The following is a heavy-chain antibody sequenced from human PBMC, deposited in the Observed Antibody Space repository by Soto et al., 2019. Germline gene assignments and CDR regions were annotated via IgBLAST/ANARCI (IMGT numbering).Heavy chain of an antibody. CDR2: IYVCGTT. CDR1: GLTVSSHY. J-gene: IGHJ4*02. V-gene: IGHV3-66*01. Sequence: EVQLVESGGGLVRPGGSLRLSCAASGLTVSSHYMTWVPQAPGKGLEWISEIYVCGTTYYADSVKGRFTISRDIAKNTVLLHMTSLRAEDTDVYYCAGDTRGYSYGGLDYWGQGTVVTVSS. D-gene: IGHD3-22*01. CDR3: AGDTRGYSYGGLDY.